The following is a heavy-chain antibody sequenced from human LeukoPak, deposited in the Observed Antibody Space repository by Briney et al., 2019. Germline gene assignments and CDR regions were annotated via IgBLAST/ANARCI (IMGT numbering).Heavy chain of an antibody. Sequence: GGSLRLSCAASGFTFSGYAMHWVRQAPGKGLEWVSVISYDGSNKYCADSVKGRFTISRDNSKNTPYLQMSSLRAEDTAVYYCARAWMATIIDYWGQGTLVAASS. J-gene: IGHJ4*02. D-gene: IGHD5-24*01. CDR3: ARAWMATIIDY. V-gene: IGHV3-30-3*01. CDR1: GFTFSGYA. CDR2: ISYDGSNK.